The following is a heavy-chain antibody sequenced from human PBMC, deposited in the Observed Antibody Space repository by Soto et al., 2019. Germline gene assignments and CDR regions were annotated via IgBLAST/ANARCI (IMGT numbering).Heavy chain of an antibody. J-gene: IGHJ4*02. CDR3: ARARIVVAGTIVDY. CDR2: IYHSGDT. Sequence: PSETLSVTCAVSGYSLTSGYYCGWLRQPPGKGLEWIGSIYHSGDTYYNPSLKSRVTISVDTSKNHFSLKLTSVTAADTAVYYCARARIVVAGTIVDYWGQGSLVTVSS. D-gene: IGHD6-19*01. CDR1: GYSLTSGYY. V-gene: IGHV4-38-2*01.